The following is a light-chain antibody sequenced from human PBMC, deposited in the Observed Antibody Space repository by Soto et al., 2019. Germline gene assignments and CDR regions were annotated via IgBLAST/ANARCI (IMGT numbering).Light chain of an antibody. CDR3: SSYTSSSPYVV. J-gene: IGLJ2*01. Sequence: QSALTQPASVSGSPGQSITISCSESSSHVGGYNYVSWYQQHPGKAPKLMIYDVSNRPSGVSNRFSGSKSGNTASLTISGLQAEDEADYYCSSYTSSSPYVVFGGGTKLTVL. CDR2: DVS. CDR1: SSHVGGYNY. V-gene: IGLV2-14*01.